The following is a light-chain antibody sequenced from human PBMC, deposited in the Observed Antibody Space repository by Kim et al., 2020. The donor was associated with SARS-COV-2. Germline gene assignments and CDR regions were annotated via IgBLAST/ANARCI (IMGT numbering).Light chain of an antibody. Sequence: SSELTQDPAVSVALGKTVRITCQGDSLRSYYASWYLQKPGQAPVLVIFGKHNRPSGIPDRFSGSSSGNTASLTITGAQAEDEADYYCNSRDSSGNFVVFGGGTQLTVL. CDR2: GKH. CDR1: SLRSYY. CDR3: NSRDSSGNFVV. V-gene: IGLV3-19*01. J-gene: IGLJ2*01.